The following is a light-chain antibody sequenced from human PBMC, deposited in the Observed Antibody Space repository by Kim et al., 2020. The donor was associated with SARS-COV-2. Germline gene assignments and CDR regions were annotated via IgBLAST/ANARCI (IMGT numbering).Light chain of an antibody. Sequence: SHGDLATLSCWASQRVSSLLAWYQLTPGQAPRLLFYGASTRATGIPARFSGSWSGTEFTLTISSLQSEDFAVYYCQQFHNWPPITFGQGTRLEIK. CDR1: QRVSSL. CDR2: GAS. J-gene: IGKJ5*01. CDR3: QQFHNWPPIT. V-gene: IGKV3-15*01.